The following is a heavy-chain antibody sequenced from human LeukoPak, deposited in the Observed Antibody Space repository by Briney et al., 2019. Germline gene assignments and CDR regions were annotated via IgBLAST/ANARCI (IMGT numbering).Heavy chain of an antibody. V-gene: IGHV1-69*01. D-gene: IGHD6-13*01. CDR2: IIPIFGTA. Sequence: GGSLRLSCATSGFSFSSYAISWVRQAPGQGLEWTGGIIPIFGTANYAQKFQGRVTITADESTSTAYMELSSLRSEDTAVYYCARDYDIAAAGTVYWGQGTLVTVSS. J-gene: IGHJ4*02. CDR1: GFSFSSYA. CDR3: ARDYDIAAAGTVY.